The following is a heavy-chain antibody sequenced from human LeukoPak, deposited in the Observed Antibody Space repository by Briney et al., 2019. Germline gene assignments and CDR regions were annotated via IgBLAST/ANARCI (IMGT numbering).Heavy chain of an antibody. Sequence: SETLSLTCAVYGGSFSDYYWSWIRQPPGKGLEWIGRINHSGSTNYNPSLKSRVTISVDTSKSQFSLRVSAVTAADTAVYYCARHYGPWGQGTLVTVSS. D-gene: IGHD3-16*01. CDR1: GGSFSDYY. CDR2: INHSGST. V-gene: IGHV4-34*01. CDR3: ARHYGP. J-gene: IGHJ5*02.